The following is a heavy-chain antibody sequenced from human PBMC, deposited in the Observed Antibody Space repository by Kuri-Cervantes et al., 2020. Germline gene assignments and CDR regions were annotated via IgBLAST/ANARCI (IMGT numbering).Heavy chain of an antibody. D-gene: IGHD3-22*01. CDR1: GGSISSYY. J-gene: IGHJ4*02. V-gene: IGHV4-59*01. CDR2: IYYSGST. Sequence: SETLSLTCTVSGGSISSYYWSWIRQPPGKGLEWIGYIYYSGSTNYNPSLKSRATISVDTSNNQFSLNLDSVTAADTAVYYCARGAGDSRGTDFDYWGQGTLVTVSS. CDR3: ARGAGDSRGTDFDY.